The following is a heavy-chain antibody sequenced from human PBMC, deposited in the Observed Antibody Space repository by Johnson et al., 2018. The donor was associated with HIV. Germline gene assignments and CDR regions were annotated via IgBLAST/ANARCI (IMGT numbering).Heavy chain of an antibody. Sequence: QVQLVESGGGVVQPGGSLRLSCAASGFTFNSYAMHWVRQAPGKGLEWVALTSYDGSNKYSADSVKGRFTISRDNAKNTLYLQMNSLRPEDTAVYYCASGGHYDLNAFDIWGQGTMVTVSS. V-gene: IGHV3-30*04. CDR3: ASGGHYDLNAFDI. CDR1: GFTFNSYA. CDR2: TSYDGSNK. D-gene: IGHD3-16*01. J-gene: IGHJ3*02.